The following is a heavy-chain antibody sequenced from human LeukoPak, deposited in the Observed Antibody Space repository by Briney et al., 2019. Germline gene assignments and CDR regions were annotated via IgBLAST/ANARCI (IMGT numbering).Heavy chain of an antibody. CDR1: GGTFSSYA. CDR2: IIPIFGTA. J-gene: IGHJ4*02. Sequence: SVKVSCKASGGTFSSYAISWVRQAPGQGLEWMGGIIPIFGTANYAQKFQGRVTITADESTSTAYMELSSLRSEDTAVYYCARPATVTRALDYWGQGTLVTVSS. V-gene: IGHV1-69*13. D-gene: IGHD4-17*01. CDR3: ARPATVTRALDY.